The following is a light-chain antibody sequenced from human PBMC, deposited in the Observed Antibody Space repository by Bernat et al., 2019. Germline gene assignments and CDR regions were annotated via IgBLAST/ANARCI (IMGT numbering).Light chain of an antibody. CDR3: QAWDSSTYV. Sequence: SYELTQPPSVSVSTGQTASSTCTGDKLGDKYACWYKKKQGQSPVLVIYQDSKRPSGIPERFSGSNSGNTATLTISGTPAMDEADYYCQAWDSSTYVFGTGTKVTVL. CDR1: KLGDKY. CDR2: QDS. V-gene: IGLV3-1*01. J-gene: IGLJ1*01.